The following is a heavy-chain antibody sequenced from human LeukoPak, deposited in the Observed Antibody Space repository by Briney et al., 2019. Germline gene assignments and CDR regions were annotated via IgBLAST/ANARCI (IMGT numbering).Heavy chain of an antibody. CDR1: GGSISSDSFY. Sequence: SETLSLTCTLSGGSISSDSFYWGWIRQPPGKGLEWIGSIYYSDNTYYNPSLKSRVTISVDTSKNQFSLKLSSVTTADAAVYYCARHKDPASYYYYYGLDVWGQGTTVTVSS. J-gene: IGHJ6*02. D-gene: IGHD6-6*01. CDR3: ARHKDPASYYYYYGLDV. CDR2: IYYSDNT. V-gene: IGHV4-39*01.